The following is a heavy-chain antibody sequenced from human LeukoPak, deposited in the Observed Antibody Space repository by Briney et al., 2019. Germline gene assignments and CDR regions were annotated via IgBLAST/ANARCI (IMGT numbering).Heavy chain of an antibody. CDR3: ARRGSSWPNFDY. CDR1: GYRFTSYW. D-gene: IGHD6-13*01. CDR2: IYPGDSDI. J-gene: IGHJ4*02. V-gene: IGHV5-51*01. Sequence: GESLKISCKTSGYRFTSYWIAWVRQMPGKGLEWMGIIYPGDSDIQYNPSFQGQVTVSADKSVTTAYLQWSSLKPSDTAMYYCARRGSSWPNFDYWGQGTLLTVSS.